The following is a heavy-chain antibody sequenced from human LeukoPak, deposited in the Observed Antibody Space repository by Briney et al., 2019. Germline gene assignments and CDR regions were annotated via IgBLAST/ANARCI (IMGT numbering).Heavy chain of an antibody. V-gene: IGHV3-21*01. CDR3: ARDPYSGAYGNTYYYFMDV. CDR1: GFSFSSYN. J-gene: IGHJ6*03. CDR2: ITTSSSYT. Sequence: GGSLGLSCEAFGFSFSSYNMDWVRQTPGKGLEWISSITTSSSYTFYADSVKGRFTISRDNARNSLYLQMNSLTAEDTAVYYCARDPYSGAYGNTYYYFMDVWGKGTTVTISS. D-gene: IGHD1-26*01.